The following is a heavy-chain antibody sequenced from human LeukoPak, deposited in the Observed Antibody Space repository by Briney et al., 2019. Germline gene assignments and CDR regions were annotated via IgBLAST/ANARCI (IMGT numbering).Heavy chain of an antibody. J-gene: IGHJ4*02. V-gene: IGHV3-48*03. CDR2: ISSGGNTI. CDR3: AREGTAMVSFDY. D-gene: IGHD5-18*01. Sequence: GGSLRLFCAASGFTFSSYEMNWVRQAPGKGLEWVSYISSGGNTIYYADSVKGRFTISRDNAKNSLYLKMNSLRAEDTAGYDCAREGTAMVSFDYWGQGTLVTVSS. CDR1: GFTFSSYE.